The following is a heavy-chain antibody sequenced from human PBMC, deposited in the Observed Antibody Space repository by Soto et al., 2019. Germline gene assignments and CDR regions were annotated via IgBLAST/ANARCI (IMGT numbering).Heavy chain of an antibody. CDR3: ARERGGVVVPAAIDYYYMDV. D-gene: IGHD2-2*01. Sequence: ASVKVSCKASGGTFSSYTISWVRQAPGQGLEWMGRIIPILGIANYAQKFLGRVTITADKSTSTAYMELSSLRSEDTAVYYCARERGGVVVPAAIDYYYMDVWGKGTTVTVSS. J-gene: IGHJ6*03. V-gene: IGHV1-69*04. CDR1: GGTFSSYT. CDR2: IIPILGIA.